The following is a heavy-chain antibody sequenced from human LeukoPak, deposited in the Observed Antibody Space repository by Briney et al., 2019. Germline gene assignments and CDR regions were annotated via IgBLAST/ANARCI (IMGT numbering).Heavy chain of an antibody. CDR1: GFTFSSYW. CDR3: ARVSYGSGSYSYFDY. J-gene: IGHJ4*02. CDR2: IKQDGSEK. V-gene: IGHV3-7*01. Sequence: GGSLRLSCAASGFTFSSYWMSWVRQAPGKGLEWVANIKQDGSEKYYVDSVKGRFTISRDSAKNSLYLQMNSLRAEDTAVYYCARVSYGSGSYSYFDYWGQGTLVTVSS. D-gene: IGHD3-10*01.